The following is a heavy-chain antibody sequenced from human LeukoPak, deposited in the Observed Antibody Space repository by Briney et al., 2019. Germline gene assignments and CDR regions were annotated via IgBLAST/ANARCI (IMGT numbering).Heavy chain of an antibody. V-gene: IGHV3-21*01. J-gene: IGHJ5*02. CDR2: ISSSSSYI. CDR3: ARGRYSSSWFLYNWFDP. Sequence: PGGSLRLSCAASGFTFSSYSMNWVRQAPGKGLEWVSSISSSSSYIYYADSVKGRFTISRDNAKNSLYLQMNSLRAEDTAVYYCARGRYSSSWFLYNWFDPWGQGTLVTVSS. D-gene: IGHD6-13*01. CDR1: GFTFSSYS.